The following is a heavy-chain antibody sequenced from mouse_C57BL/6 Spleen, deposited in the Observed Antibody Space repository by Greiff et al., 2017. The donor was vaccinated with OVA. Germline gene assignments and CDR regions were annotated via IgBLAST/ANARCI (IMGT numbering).Heavy chain of an antibody. CDR3: ARETAQAFDY. D-gene: IGHD3-2*02. CDR2: IYPGDGDT. Sequence: QVQLQQSGPELVKPGASVKISCKASGYAFSSSWMNWVKQRPGKGLEWIGRIYPGDGDTNYNGKFKGKATLTADKSSSTAYRQLSSLTSEDSAVYVCARETAQAFDYWGQGTTLTVSS. J-gene: IGHJ2*01. V-gene: IGHV1-82*01. CDR1: GYAFSSSW.